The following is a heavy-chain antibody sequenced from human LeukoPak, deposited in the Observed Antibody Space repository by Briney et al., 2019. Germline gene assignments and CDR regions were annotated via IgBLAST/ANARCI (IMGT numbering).Heavy chain of an antibody. D-gene: IGHD1-26*01. J-gene: IGHJ5*02. CDR1: GGSISSGGYY. V-gene: IGHV4-31*03. CDR2: IYYSGST. CDR3: ARTTPSGSYANWFDP. Sequence: PSETLSLTCTVSGGSISSGGYYWSWIRQHPGKGLEWIGYIYYSGSTYYNPSLKSRVTISVDTSKNQFSLKLSSVTAADTAVYYCARTTPSGSYANWFDPWGQGTLVTVSS.